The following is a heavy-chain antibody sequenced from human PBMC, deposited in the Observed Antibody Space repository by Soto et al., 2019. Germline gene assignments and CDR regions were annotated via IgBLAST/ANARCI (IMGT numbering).Heavy chain of an antibody. CDR2: IYYSGST. J-gene: IGHJ5*02. CDR1: GGSVGSEC. V-gene: IGHV4-59*02. Sequence: MSVACRVAGGSVGSECRCWCRQHPGKGLEWIGYIYYSGSTNYNPSLKSRVTISVDTSKNQFSLKLSSVTAADTAVYYCAMGSRGWEYNWLDPRGQATLVTLS. CDR3: AMGSRGWEYNWLDP. D-gene: IGHD6-19*01.